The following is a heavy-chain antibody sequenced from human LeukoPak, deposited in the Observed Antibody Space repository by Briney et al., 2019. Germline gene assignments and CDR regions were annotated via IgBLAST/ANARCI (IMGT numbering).Heavy chain of an antibody. CDR2: IYHSGNT. Sequence: SETLSLTCAVSGYSISNGYFWGWIRQPPGKGLEWIGSIYHSGNTYYNPSLKSRVTISVDTSKNQFSLKLTSVTAADTAVYYCARIYYSSISCYISYWGQGSLVTVSS. CDR1: GYSISNGYF. J-gene: IGHJ4*02. CDR3: ARIYYSSISCYISY. D-gene: IGHD2-2*02. V-gene: IGHV4-38-2*01.